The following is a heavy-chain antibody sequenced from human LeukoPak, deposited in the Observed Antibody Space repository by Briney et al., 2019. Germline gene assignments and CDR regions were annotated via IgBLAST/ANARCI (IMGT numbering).Heavy chain of an antibody. CDR2: IYYSGST. CDR3: ARSYNSRGYYYYGMDV. CDR1: GGSISSYY. Sequence: SETLSLTCTVSGGSISSYYGAWIRQPPGKGLEWIGYIYYSGSTGYNPSLKSRVTISADTSKNQFSLKLTSVTAADTAVYYCARSYNSRGYYYYGMDVWGQGTTVTVSS. V-gene: IGHV4-59*01. J-gene: IGHJ6*02. D-gene: IGHD3-22*01.